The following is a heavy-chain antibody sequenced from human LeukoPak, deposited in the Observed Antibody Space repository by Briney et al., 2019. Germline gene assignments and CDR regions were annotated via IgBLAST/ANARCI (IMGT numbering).Heavy chain of an antibody. D-gene: IGHD3/OR15-3a*01. CDR2: IYYSGST. CDR1: GGSISSYY. CDR3: ARQTGSGLFILP. Sequence: SETLSLTCTVSGGSISSYYWSWIRQPPGKGLEWIGYIYYSGSTNYDPSLKSRVTISVDTSKNQFSLRLTSVTAADTAVYYCARQTGSGLFILPGGQGTLVTVSS. V-gene: IGHV4-59*08. J-gene: IGHJ4*02.